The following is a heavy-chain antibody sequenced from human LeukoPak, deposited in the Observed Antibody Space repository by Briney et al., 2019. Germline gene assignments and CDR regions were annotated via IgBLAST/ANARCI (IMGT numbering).Heavy chain of an antibody. Sequence: GGSLRLSCAASGFTFDDYAMHWVRQAPGKGLEWVSGISWNSGSIGYADSVKGRFTISRDNAKNSLYLQMNSLRAEDTALYYCAKDISSSWPYLRGMDVWGQGTTVTVSS. CDR3: AKDISSSWPYLRGMDV. CDR1: GFTFDDYA. V-gene: IGHV3-9*01. D-gene: IGHD6-13*01. J-gene: IGHJ6*02. CDR2: ISWNSGSI.